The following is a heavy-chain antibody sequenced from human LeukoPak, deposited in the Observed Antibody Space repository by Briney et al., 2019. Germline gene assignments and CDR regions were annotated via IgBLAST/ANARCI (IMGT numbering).Heavy chain of an antibody. CDR3: AREPHDAFDI. J-gene: IGHJ3*02. CDR1: GFTFSSLT. Sequence: PGGSLRLSCAASGFTFSSLTMTWVRQAPGKGLVWVSRINSDGSSTSYADSVKGRFTISRDNAKNTLYLQMNSLRAEDTAVYYCAREPHDAFDIWGQGTMVTVSS. V-gene: IGHV3-74*01. CDR2: INSDGSST.